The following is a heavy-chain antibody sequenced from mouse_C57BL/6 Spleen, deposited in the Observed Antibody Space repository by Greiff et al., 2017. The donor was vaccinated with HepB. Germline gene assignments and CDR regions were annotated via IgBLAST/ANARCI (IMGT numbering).Heavy chain of an antibody. CDR1: GYTFTSYW. CDR3: ARDDGYYY. V-gene: IGHV1-50*01. CDR2: IDPSDSYT. Sequence: VQLQQSGAELVKPGASVKLSCKASGYTFTSYWMQWVKQRPGQGLEWIGEIDPSDSYTNYNQKFKGKATLTVDTSSSTAYMQLSSLTSEDSAVYYCARDDGYYYWGQGTLVTVSA. D-gene: IGHD2-3*01. J-gene: IGHJ3*01.